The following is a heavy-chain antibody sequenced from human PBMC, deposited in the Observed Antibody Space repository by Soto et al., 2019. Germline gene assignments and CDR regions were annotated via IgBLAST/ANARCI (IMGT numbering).Heavy chain of an antibody. CDR1: GGTFSSYA. CDR2: IIPIFGTA. Sequence: VKVSCKASGGTFSSYAISWVRQAPGQGLEWMGGIIPIFGTANYAQKFQGRVTITADESTSTAYMELSSLRSEDTAVYYCARSGGSCSGGSCHPRDYYYYGMDVWGQGTTVTVSS. CDR3: ARSGGSCSGGSCHPRDYYYYGMDV. J-gene: IGHJ6*02. D-gene: IGHD2-15*01. V-gene: IGHV1-69*01.